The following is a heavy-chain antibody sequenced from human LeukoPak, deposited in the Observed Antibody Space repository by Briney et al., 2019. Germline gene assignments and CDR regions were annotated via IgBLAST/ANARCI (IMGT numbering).Heavy chain of an antibody. CDR1: GFTFINYA. CDR2: ISGRGDRT. CDR3: AKTYYYGSGTFSFDH. Sequence: GGSLRLSCAASGFTFINYAMTWVRQAPGKGLEWVSGISGRGDRTHYADSVKGRFTISRGNSKNMVYMQMDSLRAEDTALYYCAKTYYYGSGTFSFDHWGQGTLVTVSS. V-gene: IGHV3-23*01. D-gene: IGHD3-10*01. J-gene: IGHJ4*02.